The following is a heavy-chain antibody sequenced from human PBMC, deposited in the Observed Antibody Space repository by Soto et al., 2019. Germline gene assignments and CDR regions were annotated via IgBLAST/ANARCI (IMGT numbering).Heavy chain of an antibody. J-gene: IGHJ6*02. Sequence: GASVKVSCKASGGTFSSYAISWVRQAPGQGLEWMGGIIPIFGTANYAQKFQGRVTITADESTSTAYMELSSLRSEDTAVYYCARERYSSSYYYGMDVWGQGTTVTVSS. CDR3: ARERYSSSYYYGMDV. V-gene: IGHV1-69*13. CDR1: GGTFSSYA. D-gene: IGHD6-6*01. CDR2: IIPIFGTA.